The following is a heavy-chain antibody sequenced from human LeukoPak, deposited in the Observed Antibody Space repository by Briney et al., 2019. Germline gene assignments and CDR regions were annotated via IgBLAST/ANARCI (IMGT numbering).Heavy chain of an antibody. J-gene: IGHJ6*02. CDR2: IYYSGST. V-gene: IGHV4-59*01. CDR3: ARDCSSTSCYTGMDV. Sequence: SETLSLTCTVSGGSISSYYWSWIRQPPRKGLEWIGYIYYSGSTNYNPSLKSRVTISVDTSKNQFSLKLSSVTAADTAVYYCARDCSSTSCYTGMDVWGQGTTVTVSS. D-gene: IGHD2-2*02. CDR1: GGSISSYY.